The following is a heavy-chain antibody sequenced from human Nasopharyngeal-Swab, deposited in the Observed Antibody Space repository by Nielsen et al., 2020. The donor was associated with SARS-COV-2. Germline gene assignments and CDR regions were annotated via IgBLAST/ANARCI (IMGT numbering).Heavy chain of an antibody. D-gene: IGHD6-13*01. J-gene: IGHJ6*02. CDR3: ARDLSSIWTSGLGV. V-gene: IGHV3-72*01. CDR1: GFTFSAHY. Sequence: GGSLRLSCAASGFTFSAHYMDWVRQAPGNGLEWVGRSRNKANSYTTEYAASVKGRFTISRDDSKNSLYPQMSSLRTEDTALYYCARDLSSIWTSGLGVWGQGTTVIVSS. CDR2: SRNKANSYTT.